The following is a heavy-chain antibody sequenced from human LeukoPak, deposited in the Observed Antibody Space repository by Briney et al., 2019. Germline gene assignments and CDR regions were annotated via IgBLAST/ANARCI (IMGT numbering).Heavy chain of an antibody. Sequence: ASVKVSCKASGGTFSSYAISWVRQAPGQGLEWMGWISAYNGNTNYAQKLQGRVTMTTDTSTSTAYMELRSLRSDDTAVYYCARSPNPAVFDYWGQGTLVTVSS. CDR1: GGTFSSYA. D-gene: IGHD4-11*01. V-gene: IGHV1-18*01. CDR3: ARSPNPAVFDY. CDR2: ISAYNGNT. J-gene: IGHJ4*02.